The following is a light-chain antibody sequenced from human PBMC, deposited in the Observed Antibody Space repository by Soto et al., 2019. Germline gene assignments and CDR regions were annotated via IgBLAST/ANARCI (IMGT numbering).Light chain of an antibody. CDR1: SSDVGSYNY. CDR3: SSYTNNNTLV. Sequence: QSVLTQPASVSGSPGQSITISCTGTSSDVGSYNYVSWYQQHPGKAPKLMIFDVSDRPSGVSNRFSGSKSGNTASLTISGLQAEDEADYYCSSYTNNNTLVFGGGTKVTVL. CDR2: DVS. V-gene: IGLV2-14*01. J-gene: IGLJ2*01.